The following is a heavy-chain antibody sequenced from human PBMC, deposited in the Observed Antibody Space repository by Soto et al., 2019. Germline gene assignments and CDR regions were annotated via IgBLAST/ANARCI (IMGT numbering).Heavy chain of an antibody. V-gene: IGHV3-13*01. CDR2: IGTAGDT. D-gene: IGHD3-22*01. J-gene: IGHJ6*02. CDR1: GFTFSNYE. CDR3: AGRRQVINDYYGLAD. Sequence: EVQLVESGGGLVQPGGSLRLSCAASGFTFSNYEMHWVRQVTGKGLEWVSGIGTAGDTKYVGSVKGRCTISRDNAKNSLYLQMNSLRAEDTAVYYCAGRRQVINDYYGLADWGQGTTVIVSS.